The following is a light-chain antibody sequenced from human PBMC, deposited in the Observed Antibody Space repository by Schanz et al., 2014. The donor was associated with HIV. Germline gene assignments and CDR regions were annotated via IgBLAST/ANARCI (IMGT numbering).Light chain of an antibody. Sequence: QSALTQPASVSGSPGQSIAISCTGTSSDVGGYNYVSWYQQHPGKAPKLMIYDVNYRPSGVSNRFSGSKSGNTASLTISGLQAEDEADYYCSSYTSSSTPWVFGGGTKVTVL. CDR2: DVN. V-gene: IGLV2-14*03. CDR1: SSDVGGYNY. CDR3: SSYTSSSTPWV. J-gene: IGLJ3*02.